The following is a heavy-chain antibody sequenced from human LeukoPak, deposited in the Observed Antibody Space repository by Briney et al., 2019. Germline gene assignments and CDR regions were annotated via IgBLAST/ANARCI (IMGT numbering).Heavy chain of an antibody. J-gene: IGHJ5*02. D-gene: IGHD6-19*01. Sequence: GGSLRLSCAASGFTFSDYYMSWIRQAPGKGLEWVSSISSSSSYIYYADSVKGRFTISRDNAKNSLYLQMNSLRAEDTAVYYCAREGREQWPAPNWFDPWGQGTLVTVSS. CDR1: GFTFSDYY. CDR2: ISSSSSYI. V-gene: IGHV3-11*06. CDR3: AREGREQWPAPNWFDP.